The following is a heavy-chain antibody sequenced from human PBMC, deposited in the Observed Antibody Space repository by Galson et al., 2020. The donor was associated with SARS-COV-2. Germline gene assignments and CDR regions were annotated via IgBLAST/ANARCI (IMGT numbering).Heavy chain of an antibody. CDR1: GFTFSNYP. V-gene: IGHV3-23*01. CDR3: SKEVPMTGRTDDYFQH. CDR2: IKGGGDTT. J-gene: IGHJ1*01. Sequence: GGSLRLSCAASGFTFSNYPMSWVRQAPGKGLEWVSGIKGGGDTTYYADSAKGRFTIYRDTSKTTLYLQMNSLRAEDTATSYCSKEVPMTGRTDDYFQHWGQGTLVTVSS. D-gene: IGHD3-9*01.